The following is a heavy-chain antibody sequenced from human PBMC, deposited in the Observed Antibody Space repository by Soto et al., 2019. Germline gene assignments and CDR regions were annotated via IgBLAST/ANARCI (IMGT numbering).Heavy chain of an antibody. CDR1: GYSFAGYW. D-gene: IGHD3-22*01. V-gene: IGHV5-10-1*01. CDR3: ARQIYDSDTGPNFQYYFDS. Sequence: GESLKISCKGSGYSFAGYWITWVRQKPGKGLEWMGRIDPSDSQTYYSPSFRGHVTISVTKSITTVFLQWSSLRASDTAMYYCARQIYDSDTGPNFQYYFDSWDQGTPVTVSS. J-gene: IGHJ4*02. CDR2: IDPSDSQT.